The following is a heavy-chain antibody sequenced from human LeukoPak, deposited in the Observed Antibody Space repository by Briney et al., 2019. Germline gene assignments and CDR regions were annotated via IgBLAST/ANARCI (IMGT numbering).Heavy chain of an antibody. D-gene: IGHD1-26*01. Sequence: ASVKVSCKASGYTFTSYGISWLRQAPGQGLEWMGWISAYNGNTNYAQMLQGRVTMTTDTSTSTAYMELRSLRSDDTAVYYCARDLNHSGSYSLVAFDIWGQGTMVTVSS. V-gene: IGHV1-18*01. CDR3: ARDLNHSGSYSLVAFDI. CDR1: GYTFTSYG. J-gene: IGHJ3*02. CDR2: ISAYNGNT.